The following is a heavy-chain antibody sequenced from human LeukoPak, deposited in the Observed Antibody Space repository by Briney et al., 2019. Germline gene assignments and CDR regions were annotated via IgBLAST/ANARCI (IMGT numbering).Heavy chain of an antibody. CDR3: ARGPLRTDVY. Sequence: GGSPRLSCAASGFTFSNYWMNWVRQAPGKGLEWVANINQDGSEKYYADSVKGRLTISRDNAKNSLYLQMNSLRAEDTAVYYCARGPLRTDVYWGQGTLVTVSS. J-gene: IGHJ4*02. D-gene: IGHD2-8*01. CDR1: GFTFSNYW. V-gene: IGHV3-7*05. CDR2: INQDGSEK.